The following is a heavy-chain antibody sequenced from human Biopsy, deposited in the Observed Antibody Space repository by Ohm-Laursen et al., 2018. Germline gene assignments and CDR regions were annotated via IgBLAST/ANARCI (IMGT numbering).Heavy chain of an antibody. CDR1: GGSISSRNHY. CDR3: ARHSLDDFWSGAHYYFDY. V-gene: IGHV4-39*01. J-gene: IGHJ4*02. D-gene: IGHD3-3*01. Sequence: GTLSLTYSVSGGSISSRNHYWGWLRQPPGKGLEWIGHVYYSGSTFYNSSLESRVTVSVDTSKNQFHLRLTSMSASDTAVYYCARHSLDDFWSGAHYYFDYWGLGTLVTVSS. CDR2: VYYSGST.